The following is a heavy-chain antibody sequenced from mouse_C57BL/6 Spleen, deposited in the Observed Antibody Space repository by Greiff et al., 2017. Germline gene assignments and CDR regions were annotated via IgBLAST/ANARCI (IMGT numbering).Heavy chain of an antibody. CDR1: GYSITSGYY. Sequence: EVKLMESGPGLVKPSQSLSLTCSVTGYSITSGYYWNWIRQFPGNKLEWMGYISYDGSNNYNPSLKNRISITRDTSKNQFFLKLNSVTTEDTATYYGASPIYDGYSYAMDYWGQGASVTVSS. CDR2: ISYDGSN. J-gene: IGHJ4*01. D-gene: IGHD2-3*01. CDR3: ASPIYDGYSYAMDY. V-gene: IGHV3-6*01.